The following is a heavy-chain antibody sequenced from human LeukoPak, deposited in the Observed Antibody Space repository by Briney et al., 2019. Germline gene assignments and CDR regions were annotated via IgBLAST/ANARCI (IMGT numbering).Heavy chain of an antibody. CDR1: GYTFTGYY. CDR3: ARDPLGRVAVAGTSPYYFDY. Sequence: ASVKVSCKASGYTFTGYYMHWVRQAPGQGFEWMGWINPNSGGTNYAQKFQGRVTMTRDTSISTAYMELSRLRSDDTAVYYCARDPLGRVAVAGTSPYYFDYWGQGTLVTVSS. D-gene: IGHD6-19*01. V-gene: IGHV1-2*02. CDR2: INPNSGGT. J-gene: IGHJ4*02.